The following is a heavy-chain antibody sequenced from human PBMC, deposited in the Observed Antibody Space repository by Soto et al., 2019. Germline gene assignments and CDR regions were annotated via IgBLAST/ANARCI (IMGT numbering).Heavy chain of an antibody. Sequence: SETLSLTCTVSGGSVSSGSYYWSWIRQPPGKGLEWIGYIYYSGSTNYNPSLKSRVTISVDTSKNQFSLKLSSVTAADTAVYYCARDVDYGFDYWGQGTLVTVSS. J-gene: IGHJ4*02. V-gene: IGHV4-61*01. D-gene: IGHD4-17*01. CDR1: GGSVSSGSYY. CDR2: IYYSGST. CDR3: ARDVDYGFDY.